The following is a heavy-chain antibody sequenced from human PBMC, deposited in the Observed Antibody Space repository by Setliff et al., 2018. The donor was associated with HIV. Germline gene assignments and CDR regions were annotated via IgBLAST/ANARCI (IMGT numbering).Heavy chain of an antibody. CDR3: ARESRPYYFDY. V-gene: IGHV3-21*01. Sequence: GGSLRLSCAASGFTFSDYTMNWVRQAPGKGLEWVSSISTGGHFIYYADSVKGRFTISRDNAKNSLYLQMNSLRAEDTAVYYCARESRPYYFDYWGQGTLVTVSS. CDR2: ISTGGHFI. CDR1: GFTFSDYT. J-gene: IGHJ4*02.